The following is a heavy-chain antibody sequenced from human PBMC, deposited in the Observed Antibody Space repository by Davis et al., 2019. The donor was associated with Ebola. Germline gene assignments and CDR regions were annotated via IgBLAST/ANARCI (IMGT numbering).Heavy chain of an antibody. Sequence: MPSETLSLTCAVYGGSFSGYYWSWIRQPPGKGLEWIGAINHIGSTNYNPSLKSRVTISVDTSKNQFSLKLSSVTAADTAVYYCASRTSTMVRGVIHYWGQGTLVTVSS. CDR2: INHIGST. J-gene: IGHJ4*02. CDR1: GGSFSGYY. V-gene: IGHV4-34*01. CDR3: ASRTSTMVRGVIHY. D-gene: IGHD3-10*01.